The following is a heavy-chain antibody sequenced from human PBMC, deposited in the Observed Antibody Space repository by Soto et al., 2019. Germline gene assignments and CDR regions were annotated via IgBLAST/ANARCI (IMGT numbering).Heavy chain of an antibody. Sequence: GASVKVSCKASGYTFTSYDINWVRQATGQRLERMGWMNPNSGNTGYAQKFQGRVTMTRNTSISTAYMELSSLRSEDTAVYYCARGRRSAGGYSYGLVYYYGMDVWGQGTTVTVSS. CDR1: GYTFTSYD. D-gene: IGHD5-18*01. J-gene: IGHJ6*02. CDR3: ARGRRSAGGYSYGLVYYYGMDV. CDR2: MNPNSGNT. V-gene: IGHV1-8*01.